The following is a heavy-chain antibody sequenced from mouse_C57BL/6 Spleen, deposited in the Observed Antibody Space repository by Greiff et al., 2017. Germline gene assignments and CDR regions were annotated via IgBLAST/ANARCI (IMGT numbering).Heavy chain of an antibody. CDR1: GYTFTSYW. V-gene: IGHV1-55*01. D-gene: IGHD2-2*01. J-gene: IGHJ2*01. Sequence: VQLQQPGAELVKPGASVKMSCKASGYTFTSYWITWVKQRPGQGLAWIGDIYPGSGSTNYNEKFKSKATLTVDTSSSTAYMQLSSLTSEDAAVYYCARCDNGYDDYWGQGTTLTVSS. CDR2: IYPGSGST. CDR3: ARCDNGYDDY.